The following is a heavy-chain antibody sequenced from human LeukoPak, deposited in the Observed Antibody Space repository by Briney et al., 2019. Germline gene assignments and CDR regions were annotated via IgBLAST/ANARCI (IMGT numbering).Heavy chain of an antibody. CDR3: ARGVDTAMVRYWFDP. D-gene: IGHD5-18*01. Sequence: GGSLRLSCAASGFTFSSYSMNWVRQAPGKGREWVSSISSSSSYIYYADSVKGRFTISRDNAKNSLYLQMNSLRAEDTAVYYCARGVDTAMVRYWFDPWGQGTLVTVSS. J-gene: IGHJ5*02. V-gene: IGHV3-21*01. CDR1: GFTFSSYS. CDR2: ISSSSSYI.